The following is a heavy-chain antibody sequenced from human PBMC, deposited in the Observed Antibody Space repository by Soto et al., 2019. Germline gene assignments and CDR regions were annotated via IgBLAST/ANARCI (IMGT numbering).Heavy chain of an antibody. D-gene: IGHD6-6*01. CDR3: AGDLYSRSSNGRFDP. J-gene: IGHJ5*02. CDR2: IYYSGST. Sequence: QVQLQESGPGLVKPSETLSLTCTVSGGSVSSVSYYWSWIRQPPGKGMEWIGYIYYSGSTNYNPSLKSRVTISVDASKNQFSLKLISVTAADTAVYYCAGDLYSRSSNGRFDPWGQGTLVTVSS. CDR1: GGSVSSVSYY. V-gene: IGHV4-61*01.